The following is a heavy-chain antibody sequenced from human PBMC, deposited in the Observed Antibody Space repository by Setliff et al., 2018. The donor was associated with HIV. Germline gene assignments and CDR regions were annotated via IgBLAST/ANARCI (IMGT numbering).Heavy chain of an antibody. V-gene: IGHV4-39*07. J-gene: IGHJ6*03. CDR1: GGSISSNNYY. D-gene: IGHD5-18*01. CDR3: ARDLSGYSYGSYYYYMDV. CDR2: IYYSGNA. Sequence: SETLSLTCTVSGGSISSNNYYWGWIRQSPGKGLEWFGSIYYSGNAYYNPSLKSRLTISMDTSKNQFSLKLNSVTAADTAVYYCARDLSGYSYGSYYYYMDVWGKGTTVTVSS.